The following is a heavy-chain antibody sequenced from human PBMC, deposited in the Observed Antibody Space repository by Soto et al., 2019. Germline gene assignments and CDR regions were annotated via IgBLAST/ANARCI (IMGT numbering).Heavy chain of an antibody. CDR2: VIPIFGTA. J-gene: IGHJ6*02. Sequence: QVQLVQSGAEVKKPGSSVKVSCKASGGTFSSYAISWVRQAPGQGLEWMGGVIPIFGTANYAQKFQGRVTITADESTSTAYMELSSLRSEDTAVYYCARVIDIVRGVSLYYGMDVWGQGTTVTVSS. CDR3: ARVIDIVRGVSLYYGMDV. V-gene: IGHV1-69*12. D-gene: IGHD3-10*01. CDR1: GGTFSSYA.